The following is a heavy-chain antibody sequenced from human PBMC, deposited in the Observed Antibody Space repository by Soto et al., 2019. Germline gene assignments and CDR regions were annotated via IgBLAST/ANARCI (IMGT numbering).Heavy chain of an antibody. CDR2: ISGSGGST. J-gene: IGHJ6*03. CDR1: GFTFSSYA. CDR3: SKGEGYCSSTSCLRVYYMDV. V-gene: IGHV3-23*01. D-gene: IGHD2-2*01. Sequence: GGSLRLSCAASGFTFSSYAMSWVRQAPGKGLEWVSAISGSGGSTYYADSVKGRFTISRDNSKNTLYMQMNSLRDEDTAVYYCSKGEGYCSSTSCLRVYYMDVWGKGTTVTVSS.